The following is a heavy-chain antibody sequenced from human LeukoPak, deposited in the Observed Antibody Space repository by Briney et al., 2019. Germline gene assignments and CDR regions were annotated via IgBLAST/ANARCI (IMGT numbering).Heavy chain of an antibody. D-gene: IGHD3-10*01. Sequence: GRSLRLSCVASGFTFEDYAMNWVRQAPGKGLEWVSGISWKSDYTGYADSVKGRFTISRDNAKNSLYLQMNSLRAEDMALYYCAKDIATMVRGAVDYWGRGTLVTVSS. CDR2: ISWKSDYT. CDR3: AKDIATMVRGAVDY. V-gene: IGHV3-9*03. CDR1: GFTFEDYA. J-gene: IGHJ4*02.